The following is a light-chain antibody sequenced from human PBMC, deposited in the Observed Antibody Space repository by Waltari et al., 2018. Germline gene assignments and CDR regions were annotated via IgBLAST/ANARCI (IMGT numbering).Light chain of an antibody. CDR1: QNILYSSNSKNY. CDR3: QQYYSIPYT. CDR2: WAS. V-gene: IGKV4-1*01. J-gene: IGKJ2*01. Sequence: DIVMTQSPDFLAVSLGERATINCKSSQNILYSSNSKNYLAWYQHKPAKPPKLLIYWASTRESGVPDRFSGSGSETDFTLTISSLQAEDVAVYYCQQYYSIPYTFGQGTKLEIK.